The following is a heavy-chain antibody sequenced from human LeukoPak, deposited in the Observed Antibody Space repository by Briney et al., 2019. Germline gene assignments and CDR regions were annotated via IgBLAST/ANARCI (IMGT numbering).Heavy chain of an antibody. CDR2: IYHSGST. CDR1: GGSISSSNW. CDR3: ARGTVTTWSTTFLGNWFDP. J-gene: IGHJ5*02. Sequence: PSGTLSLTCAVSGGSISSSNWWSWVRQPPGKGLEWIGEIYHSGSTNYNPSLKSRVTISVDKSKNQFSLKLSSVTAADTAVYYCARGTVTTWSTTFLGNWFDPWGQGTLVTVSS. V-gene: IGHV4-4*02. D-gene: IGHD4-17*01.